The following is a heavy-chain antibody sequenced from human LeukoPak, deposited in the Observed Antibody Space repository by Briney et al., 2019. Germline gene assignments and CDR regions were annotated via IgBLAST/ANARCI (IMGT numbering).Heavy chain of an antibody. CDR2: IYHSGST. CDR3: ARAAIGELDAFDI. CDR1: GYSISSGYY. Sequence: SSETLSLTCTVSGYSISSGYYWGWIRQPPGKGLEWIGSIYHSGSTYYNPSLKSRVTISVDTSKNQFSLKLSSVTAADTAVYYCARAAIGELDAFDIWGQGTMVTVSS. V-gene: IGHV4-38-2*02. D-gene: IGHD3-10*01. J-gene: IGHJ3*02.